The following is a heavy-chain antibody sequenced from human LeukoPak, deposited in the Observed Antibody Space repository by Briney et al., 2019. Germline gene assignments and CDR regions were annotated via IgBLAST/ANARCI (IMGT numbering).Heavy chain of an antibody. CDR2: ISGSGGST. D-gene: IGHD3-3*01. CDR3: AKLHYDFWSGYYTGYFDY. J-gene: IGHJ4*02. V-gene: IGHV3-23*01. CDR1: GFTFSSYA. Sequence: GGFLRLSCAASGFTFSSYAMSWVRQAPGKGLEWVSAISGSGGSTYYADSVKGRFTISRDNSKNTLYLQMNSLRAEDTAVYYCAKLHYDFWSGYYTGYFDYWGQGTLVTVSS.